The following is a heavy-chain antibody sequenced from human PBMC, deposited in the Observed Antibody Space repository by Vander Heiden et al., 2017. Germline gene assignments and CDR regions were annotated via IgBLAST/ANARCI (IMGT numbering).Heavy chain of an antibody. J-gene: IGHJ4*02. CDR1: GYTFTANY. CDR3: ARLSSSRTLDY. D-gene: IGHD3-10*01. CDR2: INANGGST. V-gene: IGHV1-2*02. Sequence: QVQLVQSGAEVKKPGASVKVSCKAAGYTFTANYMHWVRQAPGQGLEWMGWINANGGSTHSTQKFQGRVTLTRDRSISTAYMELSSLRSDDTAVYYCARLSSSRTLDYWGQGTLITVSS.